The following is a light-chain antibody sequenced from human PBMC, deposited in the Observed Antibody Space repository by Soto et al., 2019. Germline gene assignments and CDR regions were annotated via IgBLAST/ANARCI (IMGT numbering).Light chain of an antibody. Sequence: EIVLTQSPGTLSLSPGERGTLSCRASQSVTSSYLAWYQQKPGQAPRLLIYGASNRATGIPDRFSGSGSGTDFTLTISRLEPEDFAVYYCQKYGNTPLTFGGGTKV. V-gene: IGKV3-20*01. CDR1: QSVTSSY. J-gene: IGKJ4*01. CDR2: GAS. CDR3: QKYGNTPLT.